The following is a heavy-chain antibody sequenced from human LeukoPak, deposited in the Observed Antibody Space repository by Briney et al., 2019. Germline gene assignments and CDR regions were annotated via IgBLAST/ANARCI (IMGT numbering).Heavy chain of an antibody. J-gene: IGHJ4*02. Sequence: SVKVSCKASGGAFSSYTISWVRQAPGQGLEWMGRIIPILGIANYAQKFQGRVTITADKSTNTAYMELSSLRSEDTAVYYCASLVYSNTARYYFDYWGQGTLVTVSS. CDR2: IIPILGIA. CDR3: ASLVYSNTARYYFDY. CDR1: GGAFSSYT. V-gene: IGHV1-69*02. D-gene: IGHD4-11*01.